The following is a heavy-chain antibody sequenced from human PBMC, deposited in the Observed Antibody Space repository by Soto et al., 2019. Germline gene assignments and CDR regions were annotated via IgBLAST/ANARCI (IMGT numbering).Heavy chain of an antibody. CDR1: GGSISNYY. Sequence: PSETLSLTCTVSGGSISNYYWSWIRQPPGKGLEWIGYIYYSGSTNYNPSLKSRVTISVDTSKNQFSLKLTSVTAADTAVYYCAREVAAGYWFEPWGQGTRVTVSS. CDR2: IYYSGST. D-gene: IGHD6-25*01. J-gene: IGHJ5*02. CDR3: AREVAAGYWFEP. V-gene: IGHV4-59*01.